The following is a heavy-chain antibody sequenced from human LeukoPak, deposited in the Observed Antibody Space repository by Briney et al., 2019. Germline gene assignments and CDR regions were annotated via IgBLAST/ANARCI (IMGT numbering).Heavy chain of an antibody. CDR3: ARGERSSDAFDI. Sequence: SETLSLTCVVYGGSFSGYYWSWIRQPPGKGLEWIGEINHSGSTYYNPSLKSRVTISVDRSKNQFSLKLSSVTAADTAVYYCARGERSSDAFDIWGQGTMVTVSS. J-gene: IGHJ3*02. CDR2: INHSGST. D-gene: IGHD1-1*01. V-gene: IGHV4-34*01. CDR1: GGSFSGYY.